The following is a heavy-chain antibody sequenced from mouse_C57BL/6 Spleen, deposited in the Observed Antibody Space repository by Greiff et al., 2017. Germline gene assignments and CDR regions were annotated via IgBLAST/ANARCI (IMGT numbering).Heavy chain of an antibody. Sequence: VQLMESGPGLVAPSQSLSITCTVSGFSLTSYAISWVRQPPGKGLAWLGVIWTGGGTNCNSALKSNLSISKDNSKSQVFLKMNSLQTEDTARYYGARKATYYSNYVNAMDYWGQGTSVTVSS. J-gene: IGHJ4*01. V-gene: IGHV2-9-1*01. D-gene: IGHD2-5*01. CDR3: ARKATYYSNYVNAMDY. CDR2: IWTGGGT. CDR1: GFSLTSYA.